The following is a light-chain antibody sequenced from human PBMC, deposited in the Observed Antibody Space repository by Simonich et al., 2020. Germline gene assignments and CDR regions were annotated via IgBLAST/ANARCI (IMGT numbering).Light chain of an antibody. CDR1: SSDVGGYNY. CDR3: SSYTSSSTLV. CDR2: EGS. J-gene: IGLJ2*01. V-gene: IGLV2-14*01. Sequence: QSALTQPASVSGSPGQSITISCTGTSSDVGGYNYVSWYQQHPGKAPKPMIYEGSKRPSGVSNRFSGSKSGNTASLTISGLQAEDEADYYCSSYTSSSTLVFGGGTKLTVL.